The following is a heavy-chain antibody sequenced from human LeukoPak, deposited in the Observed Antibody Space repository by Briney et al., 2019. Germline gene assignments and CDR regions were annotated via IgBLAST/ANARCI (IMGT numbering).Heavy chain of an antibody. CDR1: GFTFSSYG. CDR3: AKDGHKKRLVVTTTRGHFDY. V-gene: IGHV3-30*02. CDR2: IRYDGSNR. J-gene: IGHJ4*02. Sequence: PGGSLTLSCAASGFTFSSYGMHWVRQAPGRGLAGVAFIRYDGSNRYYEDSVKGRFTISRDNFKETLFLQMNSLDADDNAVYYCAKDGHKKRLVVTTTRGHFDYWGQGTLVTASS. D-gene: IGHD1-26*01.